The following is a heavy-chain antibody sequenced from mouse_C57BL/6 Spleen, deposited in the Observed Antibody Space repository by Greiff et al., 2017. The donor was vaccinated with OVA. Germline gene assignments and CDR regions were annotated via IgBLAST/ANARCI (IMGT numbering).Heavy chain of an antibody. V-gene: IGHV1-61*01. CDR2: IYPSDSET. D-gene: IGHD1-1*01. Sequence: QVQLQQPGAELVRPGSSVKLSCKASGYTFTSYWMDWVKQRPGQGLEWIGNIYPSDSETHYNQKFKDKATLTVDKSSSTAYMQLSSLTSEDSAVYYCANRYYGSSYAFAYWGQGTLVTVSA. CDR3: ANRYYGSSYAFAY. CDR1: GYTFTSYW. J-gene: IGHJ3*01.